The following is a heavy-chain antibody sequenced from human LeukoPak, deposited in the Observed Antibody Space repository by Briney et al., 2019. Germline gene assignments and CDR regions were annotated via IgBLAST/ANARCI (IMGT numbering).Heavy chain of an antibody. J-gene: IGHJ5*02. CDR1: GGSISSYY. CDR3: ARGGGSRLDWFDP. V-gene: IGHV4-59*01. CDR2: IYYSGST. D-gene: IGHD2-15*01. Sequence: PSETLSLTCTVSGGSISSYYWSWIRQPPGKGLEWIGYIYYSGSTNYNPSLKSRVTISVDTPKNQFSLKLSSVTAADTAVYYCARGGGSRLDWFDPWGQGTLVTVSS.